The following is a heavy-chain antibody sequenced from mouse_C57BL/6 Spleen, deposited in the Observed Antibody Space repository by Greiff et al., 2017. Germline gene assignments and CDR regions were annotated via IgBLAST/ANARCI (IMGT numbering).Heavy chain of an antibody. V-gene: IGHV1-80*01. Sequence: VQLQESGAELVKPGASVKISCKASGYAFSSYWMNWVKQRPGKGLEWIGQIYPGDGDTNYTGKVKGQATLTADKSSSTAYMPLSSLTSEDCAVYFCARGGYWYFDVWGTGTTVTVAS. CDR2: IYPGDGDT. CDR3: ARGGYWYFDV. J-gene: IGHJ1*03. CDR1: GYAFSSYW.